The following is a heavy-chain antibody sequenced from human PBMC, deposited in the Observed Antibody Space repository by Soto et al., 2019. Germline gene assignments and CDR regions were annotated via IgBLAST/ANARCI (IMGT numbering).Heavy chain of an antibody. V-gene: IGHV3-9*01. D-gene: IGHD4-4*01. Sequence: EVQLVVSGGGLVQPGRSLRLSCAASGFTLRNYAMHWVRQAPGKGLEWVSGISWSGGTIGYADSVKGRFTISRDNAKNSLYLEMNSLRAEDTALYYCAKDKLNSNYEYYFDHWGQGTLVTVSS. CDR2: ISWSGGTI. CDR1: GFTLRNYA. J-gene: IGHJ4*02. CDR3: AKDKLNSNYEYYFDH.